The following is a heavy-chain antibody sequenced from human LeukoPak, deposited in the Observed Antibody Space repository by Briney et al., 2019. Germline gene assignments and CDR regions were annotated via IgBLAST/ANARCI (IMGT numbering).Heavy chain of an antibody. D-gene: IGHD3-16*01. V-gene: IGHV1-18*01. J-gene: IGHJ3*02. CDR2: ISAYNGNT. CDR1: GYTFTSYG. CDR3: ARAGDIYLAVAFDI. Sequence: ASVKVSCKASGYTFTSYGISWVRQAPGQGLEWMGWISAYNGNTNYAQKLQGRVTITRNTSISTAYMELSSLRSEDTAVYYCARAGDIYLAVAFDIWGQGTMVTVSS.